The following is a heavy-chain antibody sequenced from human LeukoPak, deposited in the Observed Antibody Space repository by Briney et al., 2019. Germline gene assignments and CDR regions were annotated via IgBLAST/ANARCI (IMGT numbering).Heavy chain of an antibody. Sequence: GGSLRLSCAASGFTFDDYGMSWVRQGPGKGREWVSGINWNGGSTGYADSVKGRFTISGDNAKNSLYLQMNNLRAEGTGLYYCARVQRIAVAGTVAYWGQGPLVPVSS. J-gene: IGHJ4*02. CDR3: ARVQRIAVAGTVAY. CDR1: GFTFDDYG. CDR2: INWNGGST. D-gene: IGHD6-19*01. V-gene: IGHV3-20*04.